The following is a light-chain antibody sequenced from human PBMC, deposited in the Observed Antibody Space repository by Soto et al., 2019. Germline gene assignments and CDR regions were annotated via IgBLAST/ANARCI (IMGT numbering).Light chain of an antibody. CDR3: QQSYTIPRLS. CDR2: AAS. J-gene: IGKJ4*01. Sequence: DIQMTQSPSSLSASVGDKLTITCRANQSITNFLNWYQKKPGEVPRLLIYAASRLQSGVPSRFSGSGSGTEFALTIDSLQPEDFATYYCQQSYTIPRLSFGGGTRVDFK. CDR1: QSITNF. V-gene: IGKV1-39*01.